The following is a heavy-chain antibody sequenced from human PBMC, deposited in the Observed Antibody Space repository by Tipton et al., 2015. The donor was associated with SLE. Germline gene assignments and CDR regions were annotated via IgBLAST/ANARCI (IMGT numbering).Heavy chain of an antibody. J-gene: IGHJ4*02. CDR3: ARDAVDGYRGGAVDS. CDR1: GGSVSSGFYY. Sequence: TLSLTCSVSGGSVSSGFYYWSWIRQPAGKGLEWIGYIDYSGSTNYNPSLKSRVTLSVDTSKNQFSLKLRSVTAADTAVYYCARDAVDGYRGGAVDSWGQGTLVTVSS. CDR2: IDYSGST. V-gene: IGHV4-61*10. D-gene: IGHD5-24*01.